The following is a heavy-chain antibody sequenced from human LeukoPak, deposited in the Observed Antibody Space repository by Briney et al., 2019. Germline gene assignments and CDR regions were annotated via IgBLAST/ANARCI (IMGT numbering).Heavy chain of an antibody. CDR2: INPDSGGT. Sequence: ASVKVSCKASGYTFSRSYMHWVRQAPGQGLEWMGWINPDSGGTDYEQKFQGRVTMTRDTSISTAYMELSRLRSDDTAVYYCARTSGYDFGTDFDYWGQGTLVTVSS. D-gene: IGHD5-12*01. CDR3: ARTSGYDFGTDFDY. V-gene: IGHV1-2*02. J-gene: IGHJ4*02. CDR1: GYTFSRSY.